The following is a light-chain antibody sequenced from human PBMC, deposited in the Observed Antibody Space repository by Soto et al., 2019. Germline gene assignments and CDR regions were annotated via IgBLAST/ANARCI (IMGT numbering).Light chain of an antibody. CDR2: EVS. CDR3: SSFTSSNTWV. V-gene: IGLV2-18*02. CDR1: SSDVGSYNR. J-gene: IGLJ3*02. Sequence: QSALTQPPSVSGSPGQSVTISCTGTSSDVGSYNRVSWYQQPPCTAPKLMIYEVSNRPSGVPDRFFGSKSGNTASLTISGLQAEDEADCYCSSFTSSNTWVFGGGTKLTVL.